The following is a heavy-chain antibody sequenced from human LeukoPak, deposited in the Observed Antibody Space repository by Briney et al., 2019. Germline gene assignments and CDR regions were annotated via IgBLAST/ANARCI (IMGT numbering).Heavy chain of an antibody. CDR1: GYTFTIYG. Sequence: ASVKVSCKASGYTFTIYGISWVRQAPGQGLEWMGWINPNSGGTNYAQKFQGRVTMTRDTSISTAYMELSRLRSDDTAVYYCAREGVDWNHSVYYFDYWGQGTLVTVSS. CDR2: INPNSGGT. J-gene: IGHJ4*02. V-gene: IGHV1-2*02. D-gene: IGHD1-1*01. CDR3: AREGVDWNHSVYYFDY.